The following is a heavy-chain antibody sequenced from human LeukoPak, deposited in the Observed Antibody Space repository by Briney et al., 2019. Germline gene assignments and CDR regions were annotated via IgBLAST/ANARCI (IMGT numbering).Heavy chain of an antibody. CDR3: ARDLGSSSGYYYGMDV. CDR1: GFTVSSNY. D-gene: IGHD6-6*01. J-gene: IGHJ6*02. CDR2: IYSGGST. V-gene: IGHV3-66*01. Sequence: GGSLRLYCAASGFTVSSNYMSWVRQAPGKGLEWVSVIYSGGSTYYADSVKGRFTISRDNSKNTLYLQMNSLRAEDTAVYYCARDLGSSSGYYYGMDVWGQGATVTVSS.